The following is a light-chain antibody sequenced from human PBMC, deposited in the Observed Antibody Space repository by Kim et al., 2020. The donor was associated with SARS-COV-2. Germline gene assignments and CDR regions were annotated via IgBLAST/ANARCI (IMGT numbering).Light chain of an antibody. CDR1: KLGDKY. CDR3: QAWDSSTADVV. Sequence: PGQTASITCSGDKLGDKYACWYQQKPGQSPVLVIYQDSKRPSGIPERFSGSDAGNTATLTISGTQAMDEADYYCQAWDSSTADVVFGGGTQLTVL. V-gene: IGLV3-1*01. J-gene: IGLJ2*01. CDR2: QDS.